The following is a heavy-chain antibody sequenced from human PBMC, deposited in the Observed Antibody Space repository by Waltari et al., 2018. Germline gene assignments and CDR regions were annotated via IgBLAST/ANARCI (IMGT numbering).Heavy chain of an antibody. J-gene: IGHJ4*02. D-gene: IGHD6-19*01. Sequence: EVQLVESGGGLVHPGGSRRLSCAASGFRFSSYWMSWVRQAPGKGLEWVASIKQDGSDKHYMDSVRGRFTISRDNAKKSLYLEMNRLIDDDTAVYYCASVRSGWDFWGQGTLVTVSS. CDR2: IKQDGSDK. V-gene: IGHV3-7*02. CDR1: GFRFSSYW. CDR3: ASVRSGWDF.